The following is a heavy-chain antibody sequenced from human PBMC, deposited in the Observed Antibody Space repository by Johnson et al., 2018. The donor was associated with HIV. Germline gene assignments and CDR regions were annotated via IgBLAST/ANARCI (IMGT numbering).Heavy chain of an antibody. Sequence: VQLVESGGGVVQPGRSLRLSCAASGFPFSSYWMHWVRQVPGKGLVWVSRINSDGSSTSYADSVKGRFPISRANAKNSLYLQMISLRAEDTAVYYCARRCLVGQLGDDAFDIWSQGTMVTVSS. CDR2: INSDGSST. J-gene: IGHJ3*02. CDR1: GFPFSSYW. CDR3: ARRCLVGQLGDDAFDI. V-gene: IGHV3-74*02. D-gene: IGHD6-6*01.